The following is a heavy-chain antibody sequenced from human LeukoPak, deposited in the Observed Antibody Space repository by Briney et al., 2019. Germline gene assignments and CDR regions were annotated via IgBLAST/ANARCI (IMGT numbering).Heavy chain of an antibody. V-gene: IGHV4-39*01. CDR3: ARLKAASSWDY. CDR1: GGSISSTSYY. CDR2: ISYSGST. D-gene: IGHD6-13*01. Sequence: SETLSLTCTVSGGSISSTSYYWGWIRQPPGKGLECIGSISYSGSTYYNPSLKSRVTISVDTSKNQFSLKVSSVTAADPAVYYCARLKAASSWDYWGQGTLVTVSS. J-gene: IGHJ4*02.